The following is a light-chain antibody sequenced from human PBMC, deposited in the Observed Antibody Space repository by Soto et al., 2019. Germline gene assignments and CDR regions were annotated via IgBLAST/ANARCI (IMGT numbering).Light chain of an antibody. CDR3: QQYNSYSS. J-gene: IGKJ3*01. V-gene: IGKV1-5*01. CDR1: QSISSW. CDR2: DAS. Sequence: DIQMTQSPSTVSASVGDIVTITCRASQSISSWLAWYQQKPGKAPKLLIYDASSLQSGVPSRFSGSGSGTEFTLTISSLQPDDFATYYCQQYNSYSSFGPGTKVXIK.